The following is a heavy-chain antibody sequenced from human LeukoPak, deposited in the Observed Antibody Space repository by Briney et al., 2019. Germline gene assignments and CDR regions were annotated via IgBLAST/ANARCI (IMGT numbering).Heavy chain of an antibody. CDR1: VFTFSRYW. CDR3: ARGRINLF. CDR2: IKEDGSDK. J-gene: IGHJ4*02. Sequence: GGSLRLSCAASVFTFSRYWMTWVRQAPGRALEWVANIKEDGSDKYYVDSVKGRFTISRDNAKNSLYLQMNSLRADDTAVYYCARGRINLFWGQGTLVTVSS. D-gene: IGHD5-24*01. V-gene: IGHV3-7*01.